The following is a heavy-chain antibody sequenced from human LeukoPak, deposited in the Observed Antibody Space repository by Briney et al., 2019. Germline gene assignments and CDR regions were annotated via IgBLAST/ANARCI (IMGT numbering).Heavy chain of an antibody. CDR1: GDSVFSNSAA. D-gene: IGHD3-22*01. CDR2: TYYRSKWYS. Sequence: SQTLSLTCAISGDSVFSNSAAWTWIRQSPSRGLEWLGRTYYRSKWYSDYAVSVKSRITINPDTSKNQFSLQLNSVTPEDTAVYYCARTSADHYYDSSGYDYYFDYWGQGTLVTVSS. CDR3: ARTSADHYYDSSGYDYYFDY. J-gene: IGHJ4*02. V-gene: IGHV6-1*01.